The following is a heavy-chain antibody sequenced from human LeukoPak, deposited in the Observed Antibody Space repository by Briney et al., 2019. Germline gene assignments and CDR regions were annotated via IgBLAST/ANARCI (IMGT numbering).Heavy chain of an antibody. J-gene: IGHJ4*02. CDR1: GYNFATVW. CDR3: AIRGGDCNPYCFDY. V-gene: IGHV5-51*03. D-gene: IGHD2-21*02. Sequence: GESLKISCKGSGYNFATVWIGWVRQMPGKGLEWMWIIYPCDSDTRYSPSFQGQVTISADKSITTPYLQWSSLKASDTAIYYCAIRGGDCNPYCFDYWGQGTLVTVSS. CDR2: IYPCDSDT.